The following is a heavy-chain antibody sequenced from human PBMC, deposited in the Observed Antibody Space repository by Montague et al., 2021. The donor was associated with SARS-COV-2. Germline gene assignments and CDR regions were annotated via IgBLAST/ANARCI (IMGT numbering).Heavy chain of an antibody. V-gene: IGHV4-59*01. CDR1: GGSISTNS. J-gene: IGHJ4*02. CDR3: ASPGGYCTGGSCYYVY. D-gene: IGHD2-15*01. CDR2: IYYSGST. Sequence: SETLSLTCSVSGGSISTNSWSWIRQPPGKGLEWIGYIYYSGSTNYNPSLKSRVTISIDTSKNQFSLELSSVTAADMAVYYCASPGGYCTGGSCYYVYWGQGTLVTVSS.